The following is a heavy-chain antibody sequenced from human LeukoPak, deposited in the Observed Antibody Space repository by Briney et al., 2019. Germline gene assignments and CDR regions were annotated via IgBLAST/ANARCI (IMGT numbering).Heavy chain of an antibody. V-gene: IGHV1-8*01. D-gene: IGHD6-13*01. CDR1: GNTFTSYD. CDR3: ARVGSSWYNYFDP. J-gene: IGHJ5*02. Sequence: ASVKVSCKASGNTFTSYDINWVRQATGQGLEWMGWMNPNTGNTAYAQKFQGRVTMTRNTSTRTAYMELNSLTSDDTAVYYCARVGSSWYNYFDPWGQGTLVTVSS. CDR2: MNPNTGNT.